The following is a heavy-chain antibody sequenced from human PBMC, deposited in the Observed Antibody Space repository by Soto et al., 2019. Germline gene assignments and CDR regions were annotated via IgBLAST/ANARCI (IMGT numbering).Heavy chain of an antibody. CDR3: ARVPFQAYYDFYNWFDP. CDR2: TYYRSKWYN. V-gene: IGHV6-1*01. D-gene: IGHD3-3*01. J-gene: IGHJ5*02. Sequence: SHTLSLTCAISGDSVSSNSAAWNWIRQSPSRGLEWLGRTYYRSKWYNDYAVSVKSRITINPDTSKNQFSLQLNSVTPEDTAVYYCARVPFQAYYDFYNWFDPWGQGTLVTVSS. CDR1: GDSVSSNSAA.